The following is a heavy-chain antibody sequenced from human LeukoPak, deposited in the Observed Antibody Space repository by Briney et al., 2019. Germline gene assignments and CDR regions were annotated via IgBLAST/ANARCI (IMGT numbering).Heavy chain of an antibody. CDR1: GFTFSSYW. V-gene: IGHV3-7*01. D-gene: IGHD3-10*01. CDR3: ARDRGYYGSGSYQNY. CDR2: IKQDGSEK. Sequence: GGSLRLSCAASGFTFSSYWMSWVRQAPGKGLEWVANIKQDGSEKYYVDSVKGRFTISRDNAKNSLYLQMNSLRAEDTAVYYCARDRGYYGSGSYQNYWGQGTLVTVSS. J-gene: IGHJ4*02.